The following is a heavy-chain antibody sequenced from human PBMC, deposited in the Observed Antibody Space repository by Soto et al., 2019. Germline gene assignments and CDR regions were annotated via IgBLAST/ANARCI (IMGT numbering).Heavy chain of an antibody. Sequence: HLGGSLRLSCAASGFTFSRHAMYWVRQAPGQGPEFVSAVTNNGGSTYYANSVKDRFTISRDNSKNTLYLQMGSLRAEDMAVYHCARGNGDYWKILDYWGRGTLVTVS. V-gene: IGHV3-64*01. CDR2: VTNNGGST. D-gene: IGHD4-17*01. J-gene: IGHJ4*02. CDR3: ARGNGDYWKILDY. CDR1: GFTFSRHA.